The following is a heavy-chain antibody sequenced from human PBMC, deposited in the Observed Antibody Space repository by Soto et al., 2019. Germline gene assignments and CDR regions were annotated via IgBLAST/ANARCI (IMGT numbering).Heavy chain of an antibody. J-gene: IGHJ4*02. CDR3: AASSFVDGARNDFDS. CDR2: IYHSGST. D-gene: IGHD3-3*02. CDR1: GGSISSGGYS. Sequence: QLQLQESGSGLVKPSQTLSLTCAVSGGSISSGGYSWSWIRQPPGKGLEWIGYIYHSGSTYYHPSHKSPVTISVDRSKYQFSLRLSCVTAADTALYYCAASSFVDGARNDFDSCGQGTLVTVSS. V-gene: IGHV4-30-2*01.